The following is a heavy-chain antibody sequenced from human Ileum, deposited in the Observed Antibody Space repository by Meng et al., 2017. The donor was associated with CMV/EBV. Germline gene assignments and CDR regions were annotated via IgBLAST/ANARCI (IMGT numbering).Heavy chain of an antibody. CDR2: ISWNSGSI. V-gene: IGHV3-9*01. D-gene: IGHD2-2*01. CDR3: ASGSVVPAPWWGY. Sequence: GGSLRLSCAASGFTFDDYAMHWVRQAPGKGLEWVSGISWNSGSIGYADSVKGRFTISRDNAKNSLYLQMNSLRAEDTAVYYCASGSVVPAPWWGYWGQGTRVTVSS. J-gene: IGHJ4*02. CDR1: GFTFDDYA.